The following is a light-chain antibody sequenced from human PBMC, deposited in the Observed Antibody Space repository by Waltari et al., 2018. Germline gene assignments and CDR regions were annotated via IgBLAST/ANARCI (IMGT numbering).Light chain of an antibody. J-gene: IGKJ2*01. V-gene: IGKV1-39*01. CDR3: QQSYHIPYT. CDR2: GAS. Sequence: DVQMTQSPSSLSASVGDRVTITCRASQSTWSHLNWYQQKPGKAPKILIYGASTSQGGVPSRFSGSGSGTDFTLTISSLQPEDSATYYCQQSYHIPYTFGQGTKLEIK. CDR1: QSTWSH.